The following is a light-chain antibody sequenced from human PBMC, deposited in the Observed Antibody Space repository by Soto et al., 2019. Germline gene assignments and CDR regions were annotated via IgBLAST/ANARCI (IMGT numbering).Light chain of an antibody. CDR1: TSNVGRNA. J-gene: IGLJ2*01. Sequence: QSVLTQPPSASGAPGQTVTISCSGSTSNVGRNAVSWYQQVPGMAPKLLVFATNKRASGVPGRFSGSASGASASLAISGLQSEDEADYYCAAWDDALNGPRFGGGTKLT. V-gene: IGLV1-44*01. CDR3: AAWDDALNGPR. CDR2: ATN.